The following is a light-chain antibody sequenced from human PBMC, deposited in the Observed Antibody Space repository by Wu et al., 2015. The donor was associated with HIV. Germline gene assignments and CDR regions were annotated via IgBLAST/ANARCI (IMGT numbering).Light chain of an antibody. J-gene: IGKJ3*01. CDR1: QSVSSSY. CDR3: QRT. CDR2: GAS. Sequence: EIVLTQSPGTLSLSPEERATLSCRASQSVSSSYLAWYQQKPGQAPRLLIYGASSRATGIPDRFSGSGSGTDFTLTISRLEPEDFAVYYCQRTFGPGTKVDIK. V-gene: IGKV3-20*01.